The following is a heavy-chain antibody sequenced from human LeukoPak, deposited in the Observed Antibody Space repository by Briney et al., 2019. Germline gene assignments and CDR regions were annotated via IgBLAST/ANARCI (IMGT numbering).Heavy chain of an antibody. Sequence: GGSLRLSCAGSGFTFSSYGMNWVRQAPGKGLEWVSSISSSSSYIYYADSVKGRFTISRDNAKNSLYLQMNSLRAEDTAVYYCARVYCSGGSCYSDARLDYWGQGTLVTVSS. V-gene: IGHV3-21*01. CDR2: ISSSSSYI. CDR1: GFTFSSYG. J-gene: IGHJ4*02. D-gene: IGHD2-15*01. CDR3: ARVYCSGGSCYSDARLDY.